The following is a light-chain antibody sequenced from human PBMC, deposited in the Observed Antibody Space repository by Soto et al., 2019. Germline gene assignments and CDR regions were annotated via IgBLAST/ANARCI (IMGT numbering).Light chain of an antibody. CDR2: GAS. CDR1: QSVSSN. CDR3: QQYNTWPPIT. Sequence: EIVMTQSPATLSVSPGGRATLSCRASQSVSSNLAWYQQTPGQAPRLLIYGASIRATGIPARFSGSGSWTEFTLTISSLQSEDFAVYYCQQYNTWPPITFGQGTRLEIK. V-gene: IGKV3-15*01. J-gene: IGKJ5*01.